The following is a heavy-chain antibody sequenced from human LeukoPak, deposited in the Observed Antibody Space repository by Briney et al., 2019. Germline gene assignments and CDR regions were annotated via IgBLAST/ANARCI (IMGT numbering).Heavy chain of an antibody. CDR3: AKVQDYDIFTGYYIAGGSFHY. CDR2: ISGSGGST. CDR1: AFTFSTYA. D-gene: IGHD3-9*01. V-gene: IGHV3-23*01. Sequence: PGGSLRLSCAASAFTFSTYAMSWVRQAPGKGLEWASTISGSGGSTYYADSVKGRFTISRDNSKNTLSLQMTSLPAEDPPIYYFAKVQDYDIFTGYYIAGGSFHYWGQGTLVTVSS. J-gene: IGHJ4*02.